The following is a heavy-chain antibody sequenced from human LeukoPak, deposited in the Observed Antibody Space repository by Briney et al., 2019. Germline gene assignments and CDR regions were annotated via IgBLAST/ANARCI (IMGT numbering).Heavy chain of an antibody. V-gene: IGHV4-4*07. D-gene: IGHD1-26*01. CDR2: ISGSGST. J-gene: IGHJ4*02. Sequence: SETLSLTCSVSGDSISYFYWSWIRQAAGKGLEWIGRISGSGSTDYNASLKSRVTMSVDTSKNQLSLKVISVTAADTAVYYCARLGVGATKSSTRTLSFDYWGQGTLVTVSS. CDR1: GDSISYFY. CDR3: ARLGVGATKSSTRTLSFDY.